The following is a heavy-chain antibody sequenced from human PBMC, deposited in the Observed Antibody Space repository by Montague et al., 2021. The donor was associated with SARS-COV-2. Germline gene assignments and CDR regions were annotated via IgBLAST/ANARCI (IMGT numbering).Heavy chain of an antibody. CDR1: GDSVNSGSYS. V-gene: IGHV4-39*01. D-gene: IGHD5-12*01. CDR2: IYYSGST. J-gene: IGHJ4*02. Sequence: SETLSLTCTVSGDSVNSGSYSWDWIRQPPGKGLEWIGSIYYSGSTYYNPSLKSRVTISIDTSKNHFSLRVSSVTAADSAVYYCARRPGAYDCVFLSRHFDNWGQGTMVTVSS. CDR3: ARRPGAYDCVFLSRHFDN.